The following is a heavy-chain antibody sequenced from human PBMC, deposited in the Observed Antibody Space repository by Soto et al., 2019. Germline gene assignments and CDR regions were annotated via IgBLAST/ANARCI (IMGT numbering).Heavy chain of an antibody. J-gene: IGHJ4*02. D-gene: IGHD1-1*01. V-gene: IGHV3-13*01. Sequence: EVQLVESGGGLGQPGGSLRLSCAGSGFTFSNYDMSWVRQTTGKRLEWVSTIGVGGDTYYADSVKGRFTVFRENAKNSLYLQMNSLRVGDTAVYYCARAVEVDPIDYWGQGTLVTVSS. CDR1: GFTFSNYD. CDR3: ARAVEVDPIDY. CDR2: IGVGGDT.